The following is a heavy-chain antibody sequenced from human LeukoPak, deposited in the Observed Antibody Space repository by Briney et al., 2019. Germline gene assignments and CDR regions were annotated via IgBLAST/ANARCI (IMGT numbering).Heavy chain of an antibody. CDR3: ARTRYSGSYGGADY. D-gene: IGHD1-26*01. Sequence: GGSLRLSCAASGFTFDGYGMTWVRQAPGKGLEWVSGISWNGVSRDYADSVKGRFTISRDNAKNSLYLQMNSLRAEDTALYYCARTRYSGSYGGADYWGQGTQITVSS. J-gene: IGHJ4*02. CDR2: ISWNGVSR. V-gene: IGHV3-20*04. CDR1: GFTFDGYG.